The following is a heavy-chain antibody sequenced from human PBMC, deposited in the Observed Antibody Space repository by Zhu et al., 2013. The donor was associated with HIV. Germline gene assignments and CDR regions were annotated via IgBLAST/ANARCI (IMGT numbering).Heavy chain of an antibody. V-gene: IGHV1-18*01. J-gene: IGHJ5*01. D-gene: IGHD2-2*01. CDR3: ARERIGCSGSSCYFDS. Sequence: QVQLVQSGAEVKKPGASVKVSCKASGYTFTSYGFSWVRQAPGQGLEWMGWISAYSGNTNYAQEFQGRVTMTTDTSTSTAYMDLNRLISDDTAVYFCARERIGCSGSSCYFDSWGQGTLVTVSS. CDR1: GYTFTSYG. CDR2: ISAYSGNT.